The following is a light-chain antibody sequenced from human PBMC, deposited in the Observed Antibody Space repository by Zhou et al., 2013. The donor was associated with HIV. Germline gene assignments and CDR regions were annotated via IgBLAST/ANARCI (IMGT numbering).Light chain of an antibody. Sequence: DIQMTQSPSSLSASIGDRVTITCRASQGISTWLAWYQQKPEKAPKSLISSASKLQSGVPSRFSASGSESEFTLTIINLQPEDFATYFCQQGYALPRTFGQGTKLDI. CDR2: SAS. CDR3: QQGYALPRT. V-gene: IGKV1D-16*01. J-gene: IGKJ2*02. CDR1: QGISTW.